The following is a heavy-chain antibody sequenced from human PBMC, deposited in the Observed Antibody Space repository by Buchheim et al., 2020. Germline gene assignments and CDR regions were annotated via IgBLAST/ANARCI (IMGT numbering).Heavy chain of an antibody. Sequence: QVQLVQSGAEVKKPGASVKVSCKASGYTFTSYDINWVRQATGQGLEWMGWMNPNSGNTGYAQKFQGRVTMTRNTSISTAYMELSRLRSDDTAVYYCARYCSGGSCYDLWSRGPGLFDYWGQGTL. J-gene: IGHJ4*02. V-gene: IGHV1-8*01. D-gene: IGHD2-15*01. CDR1: GYTFTSYD. CDR3: ARYCSGGSCYDLWSRGPGLFDY. CDR2: MNPNSGNT.